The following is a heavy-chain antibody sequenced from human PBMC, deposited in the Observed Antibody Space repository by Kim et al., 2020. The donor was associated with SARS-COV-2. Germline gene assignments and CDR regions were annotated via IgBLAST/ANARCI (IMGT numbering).Heavy chain of an antibody. V-gene: IGHV3-33*06. Sequence: GGSLRLSCAASGFTFSSYAMHWVRQAPGKGLEWVAVIWYDGSNKYYADSVKGRFTISRDNSKNTLYLQMNSLRAEDTAVYYCAKDLSIAARPGWRWDSSGPPWGYWGQGTLVTVSS. J-gene: IGHJ4*02. CDR1: GFTFSSYA. CDR2: IWYDGSNK. CDR3: AKDLSIAARPGWRWDSSGPPWGY. D-gene: IGHD6-6*01.